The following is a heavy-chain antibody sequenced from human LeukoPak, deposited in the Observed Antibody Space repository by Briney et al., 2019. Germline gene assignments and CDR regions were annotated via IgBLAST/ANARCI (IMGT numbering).Heavy chain of an antibody. J-gene: IGHJ4*02. Sequence: ASTKVSCKASGYTFTSYGVSWVRQAPGQGLKWMGWISAYNGNTNYAQKLQGRVTMTTDTSTSTAYMELRSLRSDDTAVYYCARGDYGSGSYRYFDYWGQGTLVTVSS. D-gene: IGHD3-10*01. V-gene: IGHV1-18*01. CDR2: ISAYNGNT. CDR3: ARGDYGSGSYRYFDY. CDR1: GYTFTSYG.